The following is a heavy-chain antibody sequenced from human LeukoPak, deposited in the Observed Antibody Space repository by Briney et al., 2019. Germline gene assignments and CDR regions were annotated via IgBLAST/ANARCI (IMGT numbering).Heavy chain of an antibody. J-gene: IGHJ6*02. V-gene: IGHV1-46*01. CDR2: INPSGGST. CDR3: ARVQRFGGTPDGYYYYYGMDV. Sequence: ASVKVSCKASGYTFTSYYMHWVRQAPGQGLEWMGIINPSGGSTSYAQKFQGRVTMTRDTSTSTVYMELSSLRSEDTAVYYCARVQRFGGTPDGYYYYYGMDVWGQGITVTVSS. D-gene: IGHD4-23*01. CDR1: GYTFTSYY.